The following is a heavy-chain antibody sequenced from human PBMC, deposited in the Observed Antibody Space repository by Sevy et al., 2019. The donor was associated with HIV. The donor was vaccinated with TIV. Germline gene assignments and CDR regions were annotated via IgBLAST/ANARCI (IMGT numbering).Heavy chain of an antibody. CDR2: ISSSGSTI. CDR3: ARALSGGIAAGFYYYYYGMDV. Sequence: GGSLRLSCAASGFTFSSYEMNWVRQAPGKGLEWVSYISSSGSTIYYADSVKGRFTISRDNAKNSLYLQMNSLRAEDTAVYYCARALSGGIAAGFYYYYYGMDVWGQGTTVTVSS. V-gene: IGHV3-48*03. J-gene: IGHJ6*02. CDR1: GFTFSSYE. D-gene: IGHD6-13*01.